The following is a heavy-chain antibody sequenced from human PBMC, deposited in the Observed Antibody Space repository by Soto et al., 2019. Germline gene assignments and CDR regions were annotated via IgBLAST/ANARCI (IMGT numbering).Heavy chain of an antibody. CDR3: ARSIVVVTALDY. Sequence: QVQLVQSGAEEKKPGASVKVSCKASGYTFTSYAMHWVRQAPGQRLEWMGWINAGNGNTKYSQKFQGRVTITRDTSASPAYMELSSLRSEDTAVDYCARSIVVVTALDYWGQGTLVTVSS. D-gene: IGHD2-21*02. J-gene: IGHJ4*02. CDR2: INAGNGNT. V-gene: IGHV1-3*05. CDR1: GYTFTSYA.